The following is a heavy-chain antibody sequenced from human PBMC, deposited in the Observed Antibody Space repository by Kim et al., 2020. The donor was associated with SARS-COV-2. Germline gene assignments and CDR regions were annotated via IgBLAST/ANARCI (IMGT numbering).Heavy chain of an antibody. D-gene: IGHD6-6*01. CDR3: AKEQSSIAGRGRYGMDV. V-gene: IGHV3-23*01. Sequence: GGSLRLSCAASGFTFSSYAMSWVRQAPGKGLEWVSAISGSGGSTYYADSVKGRFTISRDNSKNTLYLQMNSLRAEDTAVYYCAKEQSSIAGRGRYGMDVWGQGTTVTVSS. CDR2: ISGSGGST. CDR1: GFTFSSYA. J-gene: IGHJ6*02.